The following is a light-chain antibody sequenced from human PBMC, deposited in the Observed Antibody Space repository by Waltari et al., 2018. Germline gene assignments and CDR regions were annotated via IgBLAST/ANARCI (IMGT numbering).Light chain of an antibody. V-gene: IGKV1-33*01. CDR1: QDINNS. J-gene: IGKJ4*01. Sequence: DIQMTQSPSSLSASVGDRGTITCQASQDINNSLIWHQHKPGKAPKLLIYGSPNLEKGVPSRFSGSGSGTDFPFTINSLQPEDIATYYFQQQHNLLGGGTRVEVK. CDR2: GSP. CDR3: QQQHNL.